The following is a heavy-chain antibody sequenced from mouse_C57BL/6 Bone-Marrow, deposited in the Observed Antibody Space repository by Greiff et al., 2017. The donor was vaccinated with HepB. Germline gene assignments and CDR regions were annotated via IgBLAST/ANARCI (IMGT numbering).Heavy chain of an antibody. V-gene: IGHV1-64*01. D-gene: IGHD2-12*01. CDR2: IHPNSGST. Sequence: QVQLQQPGAELVKPGASVKLSCKASGYTFTSYWMHWVKQRPGQGLEWIGMIHPNSGSTNYNQKFKGKATLTVDTSSSTAYMQLSSLTSEDSAVYYCARRRYDAWFAYWGQGTLVTVSA. J-gene: IGHJ3*01. CDR1: GYTFTSYW. CDR3: ARRRYDAWFAY.